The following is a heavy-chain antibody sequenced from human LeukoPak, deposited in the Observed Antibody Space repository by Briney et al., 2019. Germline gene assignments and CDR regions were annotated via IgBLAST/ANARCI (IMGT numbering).Heavy chain of an antibody. CDR3: AKHFCTGLDCSLFDS. CDR2: ITNDGSST. Sequence: GGSLRLSCAASGLTFSSHWMHWVRQAPGKGLVWVSRITNDGSSTTYADSVKGRFIISRDNSKNTVSLQLNSLRPEDTALYYCAKHFCTGLDCSLFDSWGQGTLVTVSS. D-gene: IGHD3/OR15-3a*01. J-gene: IGHJ4*02. CDR1: GLTFSSHW. V-gene: IGHV3-74*01.